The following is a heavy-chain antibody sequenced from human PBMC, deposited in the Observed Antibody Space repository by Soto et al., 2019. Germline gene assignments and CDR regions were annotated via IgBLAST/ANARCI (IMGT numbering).Heavy chain of an antibody. V-gene: IGHV5-51*01. CDR3: SASFLYYGMDV. D-gene: IGHD3-16*02. J-gene: IGHJ6*02. CDR2: IYPGASDT. Sequence: PGESLKISCKGSGYTFTNYWIGWVRQMPGKGLEWMGIIYPGASDTQYNPSCQGQVTISAAKSITTTYLQWSSLKASDTAIYYFSASFLYYGMDVWGQGTTVTVS. CDR1: GYTFTNYW.